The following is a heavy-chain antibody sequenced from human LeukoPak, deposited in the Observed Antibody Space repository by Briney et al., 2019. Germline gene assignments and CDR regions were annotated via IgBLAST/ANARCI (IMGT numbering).Heavy chain of an antibody. CDR3: ARDSGIAVAGTDC. Sequence: PGRSLRLSCAASGFTFSSYGMHWVRQAPGKGLEWVAVIWYDGSNKYYADSVKGRFTISRDNSKNTLYLQMNSLRAEDTAVYYCARDSGIAVAGTDCWGQGTLVTVSS. V-gene: IGHV3-33*01. CDR1: GFTFSSYG. CDR2: IWYDGSNK. D-gene: IGHD6-19*01. J-gene: IGHJ4*02.